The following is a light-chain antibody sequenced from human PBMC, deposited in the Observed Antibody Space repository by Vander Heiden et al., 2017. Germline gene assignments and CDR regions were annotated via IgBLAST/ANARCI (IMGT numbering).Light chain of an antibody. CDR2: SDN. Sequence: QSRLTQPPSASGTPGQRVTISCSGSSSNIGSFAVNWYHQLPETAPKLLTYSDNHRPSGVPDRFSGSRSGTSASLAISGLQSGDEADYYCATWDHSLNAWVFGGGTKLTVL. CDR1: SSNIGSFA. J-gene: IGLJ3*02. V-gene: IGLV1-44*01. CDR3: ATWDHSLNAWV.